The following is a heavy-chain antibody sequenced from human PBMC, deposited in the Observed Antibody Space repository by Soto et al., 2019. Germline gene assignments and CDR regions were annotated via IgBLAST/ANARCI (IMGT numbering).Heavy chain of an antibody. J-gene: IGHJ6*02. CDR2: IIPIFGTA. Sequence: SVKVSCKASGGTFSSYAISWVRQTPGQGLEWMGGIIPIFGTATYAQKFQGRVTITADESTSTAYMELSSLRSEDTAVYYCAGSGDDLTYYYYGMDVWGQGTTVTVSS. CDR3: AGSGDDLTYYYYGMDV. V-gene: IGHV1-69*13. D-gene: IGHD2-21*01. CDR1: GGTFSSYA.